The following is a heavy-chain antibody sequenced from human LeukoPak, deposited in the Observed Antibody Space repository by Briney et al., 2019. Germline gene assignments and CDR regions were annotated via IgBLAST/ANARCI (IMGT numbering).Heavy chain of an antibody. CDR3: AKDPNGDYIGTFDI. V-gene: IGHV3-23*01. CDR1: KCNFNSYG. J-gene: IGHJ3*02. CDR2: ISGSGGST. Sequence: GGSLRLSCTASKCNFNSYGMTWVRQAPGKGLEWVSSISGSGGSTQYAASVQGRFTISRDNSKNTLYLQMNSLRAEDTAVYYCAKDPNGDYIGTFDIWGQGTMVTVSS. D-gene: IGHD4-17*01.